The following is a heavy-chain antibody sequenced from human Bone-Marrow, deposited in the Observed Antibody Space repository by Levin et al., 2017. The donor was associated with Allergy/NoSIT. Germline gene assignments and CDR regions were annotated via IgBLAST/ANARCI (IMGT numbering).Heavy chain of an antibody. J-gene: IGHJ4*02. D-gene: IGHD3-3*01. CDR1: GGSFSGYY. CDR3: ARFQMPPRITIFGVAYYFDY. Sequence: PSETLSLTCAVYGGSFSGYYWSWIRQPPGKGLEWIGEINHSGSTNYNPSLKSRVTISVDTSKNQFSLKLSSVTAADTAVYYCARFQMPPRITIFGVAYYFDYWGQGTLVTVSS. CDR2: INHSGST. V-gene: IGHV4-34*01.